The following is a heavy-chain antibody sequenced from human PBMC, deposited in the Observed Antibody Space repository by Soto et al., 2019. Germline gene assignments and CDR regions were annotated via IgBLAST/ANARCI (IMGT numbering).Heavy chain of an antibody. J-gene: IGHJ4*02. V-gene: IGHV1-18*01. CDR3: ALDDLCSSTSCGSGY. CDR1: GYTFTSYG. D-gene: IGHD2-2*01. Sequence: ASVKVSCKASGYTFTSYGISWVRQAPGQGLEWMGWISAYNGNTNYAQKLQGRVTMTTDTSTSTAYMELRSLRSDDTAVYYCALDDLCSSTSCGSGYWGQGTLVTVSS. CDR2: ISAYNGNT.